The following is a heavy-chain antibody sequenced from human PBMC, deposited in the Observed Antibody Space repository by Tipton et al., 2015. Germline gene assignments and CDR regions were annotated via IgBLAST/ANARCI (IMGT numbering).Heavy chain of an antibody. CDR2: IYYRGTT. CDR3: GRVSGRSGWERYYRFIDL. J-gene: IGHJ2*01. CDR1: GGSINSGDYY. D-gene: IGHD6-19*01. Sequence: TLSLTCTVSGGSINSGDYYWSWIRQPPGKGLEWIGYIYYRGTTDYNPSLRSRITVSLDTSNNQVSLRLSSVTAADTASYYCGRVSGRSGWERYYRFIDLWGRGTLVTVSS. V-gene: IGHV4-30-4*01.